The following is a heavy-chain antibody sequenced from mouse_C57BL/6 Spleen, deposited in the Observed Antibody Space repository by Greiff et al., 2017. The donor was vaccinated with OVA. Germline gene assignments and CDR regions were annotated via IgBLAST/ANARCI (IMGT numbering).Heavy chain of an antibody. Sequence: EVQLQQSGPELVKPGASVKISCKASGYTFTDYYMNWVKQSHGKSLEWIGDINPNNGGTSYNQKFKGKATLTVDKSSSTAYMELRSLTSEDSAVYYCARYWGTPGYWGQGTTLTVSS. CDR3: ARYWGTPGY. CDR2: INPNNGGT. D-gene: IGHD2-14*01. V-gene: IGHV1-26*01. J-gene: IGHJ2*01. CDR1: GYTFTDYY.